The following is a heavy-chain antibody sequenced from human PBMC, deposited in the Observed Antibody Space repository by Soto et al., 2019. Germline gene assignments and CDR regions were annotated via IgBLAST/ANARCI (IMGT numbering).Heavy chain of an antibody. V-gene: IGHV1-69*06. CDR1: GGTLSDHG. Sequence: QVQLEQSGAEVKKPGSSVKVSCKASGGTLSDHGVAWLRQAPGQGLEWMGGTIPVFNTAKYAQKFQCSVTVTADKFTNIAYMELSSLRSEDTAFYFCARGVYGSGNYYTGPSAFDIWGQGTMVIVSS. CDR3: ARGVYGSGNYYTGPSAFDI. CDR2: TIPVFNTA. J-gene: IGHJ3*02. D-gene: IGHD3-10*01.